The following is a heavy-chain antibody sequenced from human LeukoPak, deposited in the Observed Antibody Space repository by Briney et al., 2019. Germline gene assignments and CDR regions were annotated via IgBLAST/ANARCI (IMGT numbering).Heavy chain of an antibody. CDR2: ISSSSSYI. J-gene: IGHJ3*02. Sequence: GGSLRLSCAASGFTFSSYSMNWVRQAPGKGLEWVSSISSSSSYIYYADSVKGRFTISRDNAKNSLYLQMNSLRAEDTAVYYCARGQVTLEAFDIWGQGTMVTVSS. D-gene: IGHD3-3*01. V-gene: IGHV3-21*01. CDR3: ARGQVTLEAFDI. CDR1: GFTFSSYS.